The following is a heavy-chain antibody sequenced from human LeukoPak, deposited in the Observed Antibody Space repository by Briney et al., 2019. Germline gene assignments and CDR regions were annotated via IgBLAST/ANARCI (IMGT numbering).Heavy chain of an antibody. D-gene: IGHD6-6*01. CDR2: IYYSGST. Sequence: SETLSLTCTVSGGSISSSSYYWGWIRQPPGKGLEWIGSIYYSGSTYYNPSLKSRVTISVDTSKNQFSLELSSVTAADTAVYYCARGYSSASLHFDYWGQGTLVTVSS. CDR3: ARGYSSASLHFDY. CDR1: GGSISSSSYY. V-gene: IGHV4-39*01. J-gene: IGHJ4*02.